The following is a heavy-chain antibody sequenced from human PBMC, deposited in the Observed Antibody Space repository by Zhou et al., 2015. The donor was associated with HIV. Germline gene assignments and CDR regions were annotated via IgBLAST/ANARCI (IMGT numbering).Heavy chain of an antibody. CDR3: ARGVDYYDSGAYYSFYFDY. Sequence: QVHLVQSGAEVRKPGASVKVSCKASGDTFTSYTINWVRQAPGQRLEWMGWISAYNGNTNYAQKLQGRVTMTTDTSTSTAYMELRSLRSDDTAVYYCARGVDYYDSGAYYSFYFDYWGQGTLVTVSS. V-gene: IGHV1-18*01. CDR1: GDTFTSYT. D-gene: IGHD3-22*01. J-gene: IGHJ4*02. CDR2: ISAYNGNT.